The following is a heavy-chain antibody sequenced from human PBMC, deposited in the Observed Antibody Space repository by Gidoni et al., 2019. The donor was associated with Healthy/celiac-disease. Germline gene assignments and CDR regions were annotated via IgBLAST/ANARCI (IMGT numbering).Heavy chain of an antibody. CDR3: AVYDSAL. CDR1: GFTFSSYG. Sequence: QVQLVAPGGRVVPPGSSLRLSCADSGFTFSSYGMHWVRQAPGKGLEWVAVISYDGSNKYDADSVKGRFTISRDNSKNTLYLQMNSLRAEDTAVYYCAVYDSALWGQGTLVTVSS. D-gene: IGHD3-22*01. J-gene: IGHJ4*02. V-gene: IGHV3-30*03. CDR2: ISYDGSNK.